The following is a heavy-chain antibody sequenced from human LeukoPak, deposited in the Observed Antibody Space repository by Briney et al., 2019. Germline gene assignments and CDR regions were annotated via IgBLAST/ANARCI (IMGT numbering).Heavy chain of an antibody. CDR1: GFTSSRYT. V-gene: IGHV3-30*04. D-gene: IGHD1/OR15-1a*01. CDR2: ISYDGINQ. J-gene: IGHJ4*02. Sequence: PGRSLRHSCATSGFTSSRYTTHWVRQAPGKGLEWVVFISYDGINQYYADSVKGRFIISRDNSKNTLYLQLNSLRLEDTAVYYCTLTTFGVVYYFDYWGQGTLVTVSS. CDR3: TLTTFGVVYYFDY.